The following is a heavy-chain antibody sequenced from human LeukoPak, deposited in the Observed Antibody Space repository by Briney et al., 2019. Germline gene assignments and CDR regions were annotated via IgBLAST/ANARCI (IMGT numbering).Heavy chain of an antibody. Sequence: KPSETLSLTGAGYGGTFSGYYWSWIRQAPGKGLEWIGEINHSGSTNYNPSLKRRVTISVDTSKNQFSLKLSSVTAADTAVYYCARGSVGQQQLDWFDPWGQGTLVTVSS. CDR3: ARGSVGQQQLDWFDP. D-gene: IGHD6-13*01. V-gene: IGHV4-34*01. J-gene: IGHJ5*02. CDR2: INHSGST. CDR1: GGTFSGYY.